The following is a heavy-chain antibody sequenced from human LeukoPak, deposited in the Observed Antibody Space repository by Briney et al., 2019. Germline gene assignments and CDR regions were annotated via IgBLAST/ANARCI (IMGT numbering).Heavy chain of an antibody. CDR2: ISSSGSTI. CDR3: ARDMATIFGVVRNV. D-gene: IGHD3-3*01. CDR1: GFTFSDYY. V-gene: IGHV3-11*01. Sequence: GSLRLSCAASGFTFSDYYMSWIRQAPGKGLEWVSYISSSGSTIYYADSVKGRFTISRDNAKNSLYLQMNSLRAEDTAVYYCARDMATIFGVVRNVWGQGTAVTVSS. J-gene: IGHJ6*02.